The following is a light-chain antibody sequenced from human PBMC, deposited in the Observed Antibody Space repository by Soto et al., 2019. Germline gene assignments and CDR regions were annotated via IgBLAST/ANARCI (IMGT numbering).Light chain of an antibody. Sequence: EIVLTQSPGTLSLSPGERATLSCRASQSVSSSYLAWYQQKPGQAPRLLIYGASSRASGIPDRFSGSGSGTVFTLTISRLEPEDFAEYYCQQYGSSPRAFGQGTKVEIK. J-gene: IGKJ1*01. CDR2: GAS. V-gene: IGKV3-20*01. CDR3: QQYGSSPRA. CDR1: QSVSSSY.